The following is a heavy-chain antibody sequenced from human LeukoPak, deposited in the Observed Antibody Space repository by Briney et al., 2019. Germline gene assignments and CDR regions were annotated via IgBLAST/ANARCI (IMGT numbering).Heavy chain of an antibody. CDR2: IYNYGST. CDR1: GAPTTSHY. V-gene: IGHV4-59*11. Sequence: SETLSLTCTVSGAPTTSHYWTWIRQSPARGLEWIGYIYNYGSTKYEPSLKSRVTISEDTAKNQFSLNLKSVTAADSAVYYCARGVGYGDSRHYDHWGHGILVTVSS. CDR3: ARGVGYGDSRHYDH. D-gene: IGHD4-17*01. J-gene: IGHJ4*01.